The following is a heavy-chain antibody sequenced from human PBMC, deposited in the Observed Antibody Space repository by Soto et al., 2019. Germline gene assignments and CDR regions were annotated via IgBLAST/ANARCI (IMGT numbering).Heavy chain of an antibody. Sequence: SVHVSRQDCRWTLSSHACSSVRQAPSEGVEWVGRIIPIYASPNYAQTFQGRVTVTADKATSTAYLELSSLKFADSYIYYSALAVTGSLSPLAHWGQGTLVTV. CDR2: IIPIYASP. CDR3: ALAVTGSLSPLAH. CDR1: RWTLSSHA. D-gene: IGHD3-9*01. V-gene: IGHV1-69*06. J-gene: IGHJ4*02.